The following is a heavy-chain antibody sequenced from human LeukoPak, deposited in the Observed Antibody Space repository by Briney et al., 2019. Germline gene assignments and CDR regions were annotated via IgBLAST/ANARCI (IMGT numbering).Heavy chain of an antibody. CDR3: ARGLDCTNGVCYPNEGYYYYMDV. CDR2: IYTSGST. CDR1: GGSISSYY. D-gene: IGHD2-8*01. Sequence: SETLSLTCTVSGGSISSYYWSWIRQPAGKGLEWIGRIYTSGSTNYNPSLKSRVTMSVDTSKNQFSLKLSSVTAADTAVYYRARGLDCTNGVCYPNEGYYYYMDVWGKGTTVAVSS. J-gene: IGHJ6*03. V-gene: IGHV4-4*07.